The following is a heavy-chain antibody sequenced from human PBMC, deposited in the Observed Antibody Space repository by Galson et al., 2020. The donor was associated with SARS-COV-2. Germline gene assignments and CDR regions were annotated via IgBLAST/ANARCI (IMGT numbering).Heavy chain of an antibody. Sequence: GESLKISCQGSGYTFTDSWISWVRHMPGKGLEWMGRIDPSDSYTNYNPSFEGHVTISVDKAITTAYLQWSSLKASDTAKYYCARQSTGLPGNYFYHMDVWGHGTTVIVSS. CDR1: GYTFTDSW. J-gene: IGHJ6*02. CDR2: IDPSDSYT. CDR3: ARQSTGLPGNYFYHMDV. V-gene: IGHV5-10-1*01. D-gene: IGHD1-1*01.